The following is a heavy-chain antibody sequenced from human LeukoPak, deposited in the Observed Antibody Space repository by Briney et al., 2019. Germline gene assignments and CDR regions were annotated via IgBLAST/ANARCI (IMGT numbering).Heavy chain of an antibody. D-gene: IGHD2-15*01. Sequence: GVSLRLSCAASGFTFSSYSMNWVRQAPGKGLEWLSYIRSSSSAIYYADSVKGRFTISRDNAKNTLYLQMNSLRAEDTAVYYCARDGSDAFDIWGQGTMVTVSS. CDR2: IRSSSSAI. CDR1: GFTFSSYS. V-gene: IGHV3-48*04. J-gene: IGHJ3*02. CDR3: ARDGSDAFDI.